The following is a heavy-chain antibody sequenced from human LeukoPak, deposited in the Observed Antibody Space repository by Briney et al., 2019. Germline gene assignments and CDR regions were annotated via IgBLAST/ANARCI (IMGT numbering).Heavy chain of an antibody. CDR3: VKDRCDRATCPEV. Sequence: GGSLRLSCAASGFTFSSYAMSWVRQAPGKGLEWVSAISGSGGSTYYADSVKGRFTISRDNSKNTLHLQMNSLRAEDTAVYYCVKDRCDRATCPEVWGQGTLVTVSS. V-gene: IGHV3-23*01. D-gene: IGHD1-14*01. J-gene: IGHJ4*02. CDR2: ISGSGGST. CDR1: GFTFSSYA.